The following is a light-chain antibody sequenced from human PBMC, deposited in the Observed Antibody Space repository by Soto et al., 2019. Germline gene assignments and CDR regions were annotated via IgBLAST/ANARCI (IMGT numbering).Light chain of an antibody. CDR3: QQFGDAPYT. CDR1: QSVGSNN. J-gene: IGKJ2*01. CDR2: GAS. Sequence: EIVLTQSPGTLSLSPGERATLSCRASQSVGSNNLAWYQQKSGQPPRLLIYGASSRAAGIPDRFSGSGSGKDFTLPVSRLESEDVAVYYCQQFGDAPYTFGQGTTLEI. V-gene: IGKV3-20*01.